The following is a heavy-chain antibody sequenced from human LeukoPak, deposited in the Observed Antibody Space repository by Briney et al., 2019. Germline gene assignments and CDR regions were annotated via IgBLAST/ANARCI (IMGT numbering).Heavy chain of an antibody. Sequence: PGGSLRLSCAASGFSFTNAWMSWVRQAPGKGLEWVGRIRSKTDGGTTDYAAPVKGRFTFSRDDSKNTLYLEMNSLKSEDTAVYYCTKYNDRGGLAYWGQGTLVTVSS. D-gene: IGHD3-10*01. CDR2: IRSKTDGGTT. J-gene: IGHJ4*02. V-gene: IGHV3-15*01. CDR3: TKYNDRGGLAY. CDR1: GFSFTNAW.